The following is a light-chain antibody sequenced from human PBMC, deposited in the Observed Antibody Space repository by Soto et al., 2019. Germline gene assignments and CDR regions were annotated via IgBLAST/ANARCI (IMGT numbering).Light chain of an antibody. CDR2: GAS. J-gene: IGKJ4*01. CDR3: QQYNNWPLT. Sequence: EMVMTQAPATLSVSPGERPTLSCRASQSVSSNLAWYQQKPGQAPRLLIYGASTRATGVPARFSGSGSGTEFTLTISSLQSEDFAVYYCQQYNNWPLTFGGGTKVDIK. V-gene: IGKV3-15*01. CDR1: QSVSSN.